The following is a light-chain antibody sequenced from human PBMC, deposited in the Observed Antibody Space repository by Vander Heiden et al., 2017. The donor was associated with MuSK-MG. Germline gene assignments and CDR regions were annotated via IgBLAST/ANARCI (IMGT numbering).Light chain of an antibody. V-gene: IGLV2-14*01. J-gene: IGLJ3*02. CDR3: FSYTSSTTRV. CDR1: SSDVGGYNY. Sequence: QSALTQPASVSGSPGQSITISCTGTSSDVGGYNYVSWYQQHPGKAPKLMIYDVNNRPSGVSNRCSGSKSGNTASLTISGLQAEDEADYYCFSYTSSTTRVFGGGTKLTVL. CDR2: DVN.